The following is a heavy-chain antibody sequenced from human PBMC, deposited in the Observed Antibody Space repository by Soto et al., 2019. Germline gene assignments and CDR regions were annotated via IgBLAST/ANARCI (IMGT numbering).Heavy chain of an antibody. CDR2: IYYSGST. V-gene: IGHV4-59*12. CDR3: ARSIRSHRRRYSGYERYYYYGMDV. J-gene: IGHJ6*02. D-gene: IGHD5-12*01. CDR1: GGSITGYY. Sequence: PSETLSLTCTVSGGSITGYYWSWIRQPPGKGLEWIGYIYYSGSTNSNPSLKSRVAMSVDTSKNQFSLKLSSVTAADTAVYYCARSIRSHRRRYSGYERYYYYGMDVWGQGTTVTVSS.